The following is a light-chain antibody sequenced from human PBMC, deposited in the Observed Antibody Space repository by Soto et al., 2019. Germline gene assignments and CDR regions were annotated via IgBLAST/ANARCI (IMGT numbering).Light chain of an antibody. CDR1: SGHSNYA. J-gene: IGLJ2*01. V-gene: IGLV4-69*01. Sequence: QLVLTQSPSASASLGASVKLTCTLSSGHSNYAIAWHQQQSEKGPRYLMKLNSDGSHSKGDGIPDRFSGSSSGAKRYLTISSLQSEDEADYYCQTWGAGIVVFGGGTQLTVL. CDR2: LNSDGSH. CDR3: QTWGAGIVV.